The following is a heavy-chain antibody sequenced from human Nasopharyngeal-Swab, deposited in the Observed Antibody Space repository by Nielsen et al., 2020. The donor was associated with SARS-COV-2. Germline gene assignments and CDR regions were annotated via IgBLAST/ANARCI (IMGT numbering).Heavy chain of an antibody. Sequence: KVSCKASGYSFINYWIGWVRQMPGKGLEWMGIIYPGDSDTRYSPSFQGQVTISADMSISTAYLQWSSLKASDTAMYYCARQLVTTDIDYWGQGTLVTVSS. CDR2: IYPGDSDT. CDR1: GYSFINYW. D-gene: IGHD4-11*01. J-gene: IGHJ4*02. CDR3: ARQLVTTDIDY. V-gene: IGHV5-51*01.